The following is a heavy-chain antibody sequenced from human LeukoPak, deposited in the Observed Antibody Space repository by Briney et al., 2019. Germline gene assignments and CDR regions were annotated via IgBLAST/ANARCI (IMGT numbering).Heavy chain of an antibody. CDR1: GYTFTGYY. J-gene: IGHJ5*02. V-gene: IGHV1-2*04. CDR2: INPNSGGT. CDR3: ARGRTTDWFDP. Sequence: ASVKVSCKASGYTFTGYYMHWVRQAPGQGLEWMGWINPNSGGTNYAQKFQGWVTMTRDTSISTAYMELSRLRSGDAAVYYCARGRTTDWFDPWGQGTLVTVSS. D-gene: IGHD1-1*01.